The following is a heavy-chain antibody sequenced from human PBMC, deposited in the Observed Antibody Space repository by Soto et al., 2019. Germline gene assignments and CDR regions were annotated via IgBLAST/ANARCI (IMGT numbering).Heavy chain of an antibody. V-gene: IGHV3-23*01. Sequence: EVQLLESGGGLVQPGGSLRLSCAASGFTFRSYAMSWVRQAPGKGLEWVSAISGSGGSTYYADSVKGRFTISRDNSKNTLYLQMKSLRAEDTAVYYCAKDGNPIPYLTGYYRLGWFDPWGQGTLVTVSS. CDR1: GFTFRSYA. J-gene: IGHJ5*02. CDR2: ISGSGGST. CDR3: AKDGNPIPYLTGYYRLGWFDP. D-gene: IGHD3-9*01.